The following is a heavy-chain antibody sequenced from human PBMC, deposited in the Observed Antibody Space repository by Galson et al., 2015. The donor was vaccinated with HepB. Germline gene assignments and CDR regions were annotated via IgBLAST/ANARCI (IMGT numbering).Heavy chain of an antibody. V-gene: IGHV4-4*02. CDR3: ARLGRGYSYGYTDY. CDR2: IYHSGST. D-gene: IGHD5-18*01. CDR1: GGSISSSNW. Sequence: ETLSLTCAVSGGSISSSNWWSWVRQPPGKGLEWIGEIYHSGSTNYNPSLKSRVTISVDKSKNQFSLKLSSVTAADTAVYYCARLGRGYSYGYTDYWGQGTLVTVSS. J-gene: IGHJ4*02.